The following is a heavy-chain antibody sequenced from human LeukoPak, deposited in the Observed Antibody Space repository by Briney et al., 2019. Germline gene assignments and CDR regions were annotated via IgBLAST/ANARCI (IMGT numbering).Heavy chain of an antibody. CDR1: GFTFSSYA. Sequence: GRSLRLSCAASGFTFSSYAMSWVRQAPGKGLEWVSGIGGSSDSTYYADSVKGRFTISRDNSKNTLYLQMNSLRAEDTAVYYCANQVGATFNWGQGTLVTVSS. J-gene: IGHJ4*02. V-gene: IGHV3-23*01. D-gene: IGHD1-26*01. CDR3: ANQVGATFN. CDR2: IGGSSDST.